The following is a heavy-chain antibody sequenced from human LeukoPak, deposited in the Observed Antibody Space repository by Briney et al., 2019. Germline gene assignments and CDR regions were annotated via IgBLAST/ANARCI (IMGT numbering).Heavy chain of an antibody. CDR3: AREPSGWYLDY. Sequence: GGSLRLSCAVSGFTFSDYSINWVRQAPGKGLEWVSYISGSSNYIYYADSVKGRFTISRDSAKNSVYLQMNSLRAEDTAVYYCAREPSGWYLDYWGQGTLVIVSS. CDR2: ISGSSNYI. CDR1: GFTFSDYS. D-gene: IGHD6-19*01. V-gene: IGHV3-21*06. J-gene: IGHJ4*02.